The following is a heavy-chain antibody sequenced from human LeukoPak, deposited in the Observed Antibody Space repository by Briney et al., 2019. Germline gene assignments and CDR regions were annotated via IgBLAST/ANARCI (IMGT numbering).Heavy chain of an antibody. J-gene: IGHJ4*02. CDR1: GFTFSSYW. Sequence: GGSLRLSCAASGFTFSSYWMSWVRQAPGKGLEWVANIKQDGSEKYYVDSVKGRFTISRDNSKNTLYLQMNSLRAEDTAVYYCAKDPPRSWGDSSGYYYESSLTPDYWGQGTLVTVSS. V-gene: IGHV3-7*03. CDR3: AKDPPRSWGDSSGYYYESSLTPDY. D-gene: IGHD3-22*01. CDR2: IKQDGSEK.